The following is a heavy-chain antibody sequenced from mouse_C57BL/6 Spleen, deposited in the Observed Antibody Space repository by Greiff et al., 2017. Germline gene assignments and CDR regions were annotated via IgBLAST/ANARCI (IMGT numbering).Heavy chain of an antibody. J-gene: IGHJ4*01. CDR1: GFTFSSYA. CDR3: ARALYYSDSFYAMDY. Sequence: DVHLVESGGGLVKPGGSLKLSCAASGFTFSSYAMSWVRQTPEKRLEWVATISDGGSYTYYPDNVKGRFTISRDNAKNNLYLQMSHLKSEDTAIYYCARALYYSDSFYAMDYWGQGTSGTVSS. CDR2: ISDGGSYT. D-gene: IGHD2-12*01. V-gene: IGHV5-4*01.